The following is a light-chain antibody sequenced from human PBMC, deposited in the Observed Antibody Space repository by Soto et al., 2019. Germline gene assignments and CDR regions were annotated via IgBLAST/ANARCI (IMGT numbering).Light chain of an antibody. V-gene: IGKV3-20*01. Sequence: EIVLTQSPGTLSLSPGERATLSCRASPSVSSSYLAWYQQKPGQAPRLLIYGASSMATGIPDRFSGSGSGTDFTLTISRLEPEDFAVYYCQQYGNSPTFGGGTKVEIK. CDR2: GAS. CDR3: QQYGNSPT. J-gene: IGKJ4*01. CDR1: PSVSSSY.